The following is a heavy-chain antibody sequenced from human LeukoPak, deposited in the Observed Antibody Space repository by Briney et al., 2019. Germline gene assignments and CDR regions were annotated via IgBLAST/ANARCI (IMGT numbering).Heavy chain of an antibody. D-gene: IGHD1-26*01. CDR3: ARGGGSYYVGYYYYGMDV. V-gene: IGHV3-23*01. Sequence: GGSLRLSCAASGFTFTSYSMNWVRQAPGKGLEWVSTISGGGGSTYYADSVKGRFTISRDNSKNTLYLQVNSLRAEDTAVYYCARGGGSYYVGYYYYGMDVWGQGTTVTVSS. CDR1: GFTFTSYS. CDR2: ISGGGGST. J-gene: IGHJ6*02.